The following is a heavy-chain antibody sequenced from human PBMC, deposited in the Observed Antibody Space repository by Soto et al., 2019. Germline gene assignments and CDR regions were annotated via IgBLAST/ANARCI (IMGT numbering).Heavy chain of an antibody. Sequence: GGSLXLSCAVSGFXLSDYSMNWVRRAPGKGLEWISYISRRSDFINYADSVKGRFTISRDNAKNSLYLQMNSLSDEDTAVYYCARDRLYAFDTWGQGTMVTVSS. V-gene: IGHV3-48*02. CDR3: ARDRLYAFDT. J-gene: IGHJ3*02. CDR1: GFXLSDYS. CDR2: ISRRSDFI.